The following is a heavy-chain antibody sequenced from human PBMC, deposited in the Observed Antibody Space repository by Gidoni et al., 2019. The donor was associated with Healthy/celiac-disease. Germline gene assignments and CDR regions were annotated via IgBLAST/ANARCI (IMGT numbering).Heavy chain of an antibody. CDR1: GGSISSYY. CDR2: IYYSGST. Sequence: QVQLQESGPGLVKPSETLSLTCTVSGGSISSYYWRWIRQPPGKGLEWIGYIYYSGSTNYNPSLKSRVTISVDTSKNQFSLKLSSVTAADTAVYYCARWAGDYGDSRLLYYYYGMDVWGQGTTVTVSS. CDR3: ARWAGDYGDSRLLYYYYGMDV. D-gene: IGHD4-17*01. V-gene: IGHV4-59*08. J-gene: IGHJ6*02.